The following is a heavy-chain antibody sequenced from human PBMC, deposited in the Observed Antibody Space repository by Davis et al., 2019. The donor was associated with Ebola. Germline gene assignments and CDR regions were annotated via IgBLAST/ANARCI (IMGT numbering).Heavy chain of an antibody. Sequence: PGGSLRLSCAASGFTFSSYWMSWVRQAPGKGLEWVANIKQDGSEKYYVDSVKGRFTISRDNAKNSLYLQMNSLRAEDTAVYYCARDSSGYFLGVDDAFDIWGQGTMVTVSS. CDR2: IKQDGSEK. D-gene: IGHD3-22*01. J-gene: IGHJ3*02. CDR3: ARDSSGYFLGVDDAFDI. V-gene: IGHV3-7*03. CDR1: GFTFSSYW.